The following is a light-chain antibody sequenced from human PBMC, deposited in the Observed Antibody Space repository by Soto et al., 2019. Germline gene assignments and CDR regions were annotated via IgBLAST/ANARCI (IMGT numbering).Light chain of an antibody. V-gene: IGKV3-20*01. Sequence: EVVWTQSPGTLSLSPGERATLSCRASQSVSSSYLAWYQQKPGQAPRLLIYGASIRATGIPDRFSGSESGTDFTLTISRLEPEDFAVYYCQQYGSSPRTFGQRTKV. CDR1: QSVSSSY. CDR3: QQYGSSPRT. CDR2: GAS. J-gene: IGKJ1*01.